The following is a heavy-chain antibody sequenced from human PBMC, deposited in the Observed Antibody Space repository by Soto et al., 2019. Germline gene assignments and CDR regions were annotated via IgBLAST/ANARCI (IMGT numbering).Heavy chain of an antibody. V-gene: IGHV4-34*01. J-gene: IGHJ4*02. CDR3: ARGRLVVVAAPFDY. Sequence: QVQLQQWGAGLLKPSETLSLTCAVYGGSFSGYYWSWIRQPPGKGLEWIGEINHSGSTNYNPSLKSRVTISVDTSKTQFSLKLSSVTAADTAVYYCARGRLVVVAAPFDYWGQGTLVTVSS. CDR2: INHSGST. D-gene: IGHD2-15*01. CDR1: GGSFSGYY.